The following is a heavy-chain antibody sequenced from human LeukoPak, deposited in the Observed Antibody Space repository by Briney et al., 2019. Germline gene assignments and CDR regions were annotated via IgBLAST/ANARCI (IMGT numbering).Heavy chain of an antibody. D-gene: IGHD6-13*01. CDR3: AKEKAAAGTIDY. CDR1: GFTFSSYA. J-gene: IGHJ4*02. Sequence: PGGSLRLSCAASGFTFSSYAMSWVRQAPGKGLEWVAVISYDGSNKYYADSVKGRFTISRDNSKNTLYLQMNSLRAEDTAVYYCAKEKAAAGTIDYWGQGTLVTVSS. CDR2: ISYDGSNK. V-gene: IGHV3-30-3*01.